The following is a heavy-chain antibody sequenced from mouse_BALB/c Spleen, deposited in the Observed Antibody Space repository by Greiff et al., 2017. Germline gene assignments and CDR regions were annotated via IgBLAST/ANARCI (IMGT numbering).Heavy chain of an antibody. Sequence: QVQLKESGPGLVAPSQSLSITCTVSWFSLTSYGVHWVRQPPGKCLEWLGVIWAGGSTNYNSALMSRLSISKDNSKSQVFLKMNSLQTDDTAMHYCAREDSSGYWFAYWGQGTLVTVSA. CDR2: IWAGGST. CDR1: WFSLTSYG. CDR3: AREDSSGYWFAY. D-gene: IGHD3-2*01. J-gene: IGHJ3*01. V-gene: IGHV2-9*02.